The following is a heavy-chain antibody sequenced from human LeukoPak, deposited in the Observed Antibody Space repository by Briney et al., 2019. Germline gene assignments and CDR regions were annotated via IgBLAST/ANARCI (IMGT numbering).Heavy chain of an antibody. CDR1: GFTFSSYS. D-gene: IGHD3-22*01. Sequence: PGGALRLSCAASGFTFSSYSMNWVRQAPGKGLEWVSSISSRSSYIYYADSVEGRFTISRDNAKNSLYLQMNSLRAEETAVYYCARESDSSGYFSYYMDVWGKGTTVTVSS. CDR3: ARESDSSGYFSYYMDV. CDR2: ISSRSSYI. V-gene: IGHV3-21*01. J-gene: IGHJ6*03.